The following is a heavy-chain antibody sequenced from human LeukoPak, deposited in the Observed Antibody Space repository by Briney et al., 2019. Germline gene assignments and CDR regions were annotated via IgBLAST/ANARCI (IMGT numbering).Heavy chain of an antibody. V-gene: IGHV3-21*01. CDR2: ISSSSSYI. CDR1: GFTFNSYS. CDR3: ARDQLGVANY. D-gene: IGHD2-8*01. J-gene: IGHJ4*02. Sequence: PGGSLRLSCAASGFTFNSYSMNWVRQAPGKGLEWVSSISSSSSYIYYADSVKGRFTISRDNAKNSLYLQMNSLRAEDTAVYYCARDQLGVANYWGQGTLVTVSS.